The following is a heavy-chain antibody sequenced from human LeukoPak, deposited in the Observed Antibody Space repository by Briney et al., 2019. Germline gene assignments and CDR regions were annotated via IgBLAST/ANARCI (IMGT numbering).Heavy chain of an antibody. V-gene: IGHV1-8*01. CDR3: ALLVATHHIVAFDI. CDR2: MNPNSGNT. Sequence: GASVKVSCKASGYTFTSYDINWVRQATGQGLEWMGWMNPNSGNTGYAQKFQGRVTMTRNTSISTAYMELSSLRSEDTAVYYCALLVATHHIVAFDIWGQGTMVTVSS. CDR1: GYTFTSYD. D-gene: IGHD5-12*01. J-gene: IGHJ3*02.